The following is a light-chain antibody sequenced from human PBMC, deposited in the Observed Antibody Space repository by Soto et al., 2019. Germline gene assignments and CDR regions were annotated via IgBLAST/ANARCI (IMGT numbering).Light chain of an antibody. V-gene: IGLV2-11*01. CDR3: CSHAGSYTWV. J-gene: IGLJ3*02. CDR2: DVT. CDR1: SSDVGDYNY. Sequence: QSALTQPRSVSGSPGQSVTISCTGTSSDVGDYNYVSWYQHHPGKGPKLIIYDVTKRPSGVPDRFSGSKSGNTASLTISGLQAEDEADYYCCSHAGSYTWVFGGGTKLTVL.